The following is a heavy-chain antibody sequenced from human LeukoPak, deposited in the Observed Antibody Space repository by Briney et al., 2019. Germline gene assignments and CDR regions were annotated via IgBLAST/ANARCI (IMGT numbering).Heavy chain of an antibody. CDR2: IAADGGVK. D-gene: IGHD6-19*01. Sequence: GTSLRLSCVASGFTFHDHGMDWVRQAPGKGLEWVAVIAADGGVKHYADSVKGRFTLSRDNSKNTLFLQMNILSVGDTAVYYCAREATWGQWYFDLWGQGTPVTVSS. CDR1: GFTFHDHG. J-gene: IGHJ4*02. V-gene: IGHV3-30*03. CDR3: AREATWGQWYFDL.